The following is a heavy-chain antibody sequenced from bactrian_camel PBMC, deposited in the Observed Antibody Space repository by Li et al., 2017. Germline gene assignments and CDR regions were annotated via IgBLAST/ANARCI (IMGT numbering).Heavy chain of an antibody. J-gene: IGHJ6*01. CDR3: AAGDICSGGSSSGRCFIDDTAFGY. CDR1: GYSYGDYC. Sequence: VQLVESGGGSVQSGGSLRLSCAASGYSYGDYCLGWFRLAPGKEHEEVASRYTGGGSTYYADSVKGRFTISQDKAKNAVYQQMNNLKPEDTATYYCAAGDICSGGSSSGRCFIDDTAFGYWGQGTQVTVS. CDR2: RYTGGGST. V-gene: IGHV3S40*01. D-gene: IGHD2*01.